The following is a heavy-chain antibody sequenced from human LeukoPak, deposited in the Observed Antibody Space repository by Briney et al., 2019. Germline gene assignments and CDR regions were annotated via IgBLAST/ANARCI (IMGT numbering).Heavy chain of an antibody. V-gene: IGHV3-21*01. J-gene: IGHJ4*02. CDR3: ARDEHLWWRGDYFDY. CDR2: ISSSSSYI. D-gene: IGHD2-21*01. Sequence: PGGSLRLSCAASGFTFSSYSMNWVRQAPGKGLEWVSSISSSSSYIYYADSVKGRFTISRDNAKNSLYLQMNSLRAEDTAVYYCARDEHLWWRGDYFDYWGQGTLVTVSS. CDR1: GFTFSSYS.